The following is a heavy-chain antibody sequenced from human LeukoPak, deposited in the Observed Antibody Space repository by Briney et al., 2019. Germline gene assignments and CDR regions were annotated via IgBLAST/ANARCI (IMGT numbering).Heavy chain of an antibody. CDR2: INPNIGGT. CDR1: RYTFTGYY. J-gene: IGHJ4*02. Sequence: ASVKVSCKPSRYTFTGYYMLWVRQAPGQRREWMGWINPNIGGTNYAQKPQGRVTMPRDTSISTAYIELSRLRSDATAVYYCASSFSSSALDYWGQGTLVTVSS. V-gene: IGHV1-2*02. CDR3: ASSFSSSALDY. D-gene: IGHD6-6*01.